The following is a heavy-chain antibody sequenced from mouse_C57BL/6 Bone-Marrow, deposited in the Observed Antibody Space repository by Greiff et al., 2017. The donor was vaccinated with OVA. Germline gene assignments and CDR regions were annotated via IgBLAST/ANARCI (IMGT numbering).Heavy chain of an antibody. Sequence: QVQLKQPGAELVKPGASVKLSCKASGYTFTSYWMQWVKQRPGQGLEWIGEIDPSDSYTNSNQKFKGKATLTVDTSSSTAYMQLSSLTSEDSAVYYCARPVYYDYSYWYFDVWGTGTTVTVSS. CDR1: GYTFTSYW. CDR3: ARPVYYDYSYWYFDV. CDR2: IDPSDSYT. J-gene: IGHJ1*03. V-gene: IGHV1-50*01. D-gene: IGHD2-4*01.